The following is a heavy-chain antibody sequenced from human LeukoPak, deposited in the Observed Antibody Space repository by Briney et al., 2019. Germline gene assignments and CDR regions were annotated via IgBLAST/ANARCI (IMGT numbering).Heavy chain of an antibody. J-gene: IGHJ4*02. Sequence: PGGSLRLSCAASGFTFSGSAMHWVRQASGKGLEWIGRIRTKADNYASAYAASLKGRFIISRDDSKNTAYLQMNSLQTEDTALYYCFSLGTADYEIEWGQGTLVTVSP. CDR2: IRTKADNYAS. V-gene: IGHV3-73*01. D-gene: IGHD4-17*01. CDR1: GFTFSGSA. CDR3: FSLGTADYEIE.